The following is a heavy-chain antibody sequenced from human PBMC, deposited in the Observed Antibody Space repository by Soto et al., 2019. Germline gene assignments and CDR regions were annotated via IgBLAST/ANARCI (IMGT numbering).Heavy chain of an antibody. J-gene: IGHJ6*02. CDR3: ARDRAYDFWSGYLPYYYGMDV. V-gene: IGHV3-30-3*01. CDR2: ISYDGSNK. D-gene: IGHD3-3*01. Sequence: GGSLRLSCAASGFTFSSYAMHWVRQAPGKGLEWVAVISYDGSNKYYADSVKGRFTISRDNSKNTLYLEMNSLRAEDTAVYYCARDRAYDFWSGYLPYYYGMDVWGQGTTVTVSS. CDR1: GFTFSSYA.